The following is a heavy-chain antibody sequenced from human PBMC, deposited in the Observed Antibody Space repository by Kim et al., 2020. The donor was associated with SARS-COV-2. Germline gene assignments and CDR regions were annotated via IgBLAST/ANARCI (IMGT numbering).Heavy chain of an antibody. D-gene: IGHD2-2*01. CDR1: GGSISSYY. CDR3: ARLSLGYCSSTRCESAFD. V-gene: IGHV4-59*08. J-gene: IGHJ3*02. Sequence: SETLSLTCTVSGGSISSYYWSWIRQPPGKGLEWIGYIYYSGSTNYNPSLKSRVTIPVDTSKNGLYLKPRCLPAADTAVYYCARLSLGYCSSTRCESAFD. CDR2: IYYSGST.